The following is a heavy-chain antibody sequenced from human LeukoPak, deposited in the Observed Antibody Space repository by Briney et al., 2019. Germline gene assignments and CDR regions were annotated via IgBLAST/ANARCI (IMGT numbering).Heavy chain of an antibody. Sequence: GASVKVSCKASGYTFTSYDISWVRQAPGQGLEWMGGIIPIFGTANYAQKFQGRVTITADKSTSTAYMELSSLRSEDTAVYYCARAPFSHDYVWGSYRYVVGFDYWGQGTLVTVSS. CDR3: ARAPFSHDYVWGSYRYVVGFDY. V-gene: IGHV1-69*06. D-gene: IGHD3-16*02. J-gene: IGHJ4*02. CDR1: GYTFTSYD. CDR2: IIPIFGTA.